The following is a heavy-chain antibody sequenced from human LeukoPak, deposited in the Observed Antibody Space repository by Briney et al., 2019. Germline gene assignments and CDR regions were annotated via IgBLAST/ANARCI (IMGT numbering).Heavy chain of an antibody. J-gene: IGHJ3*02. CDR3: ARAPSLNRGAFDI. CDR2: MNPNSGNT. CDR1: GYTFTSYD. Sequence: ASVKVSCKASGYTFTSYDINWVRQATGQGLEWMGWMNPNSGNTGYAQKFQGRVTITRNTSINTAYMELGSLRSEDTAVYYCARAPSLNRGAFDIWGQGTMVTVSS. V-gene: IGHV1-8*03.